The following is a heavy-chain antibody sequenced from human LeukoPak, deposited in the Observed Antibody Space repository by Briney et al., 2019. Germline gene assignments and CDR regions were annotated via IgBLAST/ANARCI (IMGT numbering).Heavy chain of an antibody. J-gene: IGHJ6*02. V-gene: IGHV3-30*03. CDR3: ARDQGTNYYYYGMDV. Sequence: GGSLRLSCAASGFTFSSYAMSWVRQAPGKGLEWVAFISYDGSNKYYADSVKGRFTISRDNSKNTLYLQMNSLRSEDTAVYYCARDQGTNYYYYGMDVWGQGTTVTVSS. D-gene: IGHD1-7*01. CDR1: GFTFSSYA. CDR2: ISYDGSNK.